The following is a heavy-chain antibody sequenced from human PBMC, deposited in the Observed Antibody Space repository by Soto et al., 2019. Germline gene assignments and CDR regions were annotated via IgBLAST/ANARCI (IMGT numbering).Heavy chain of an antibody. D-gene: IGHD3-16*02. V-gene: IGHV4-34*01. CDR1: GGSFSGYY. CDR3: ASRSLGELSFAFDY. CDR2: INHSGST. J-gene: IGHJ4*02. Sequence: SETLSLTCAVYGGSFSGYYWSWIRQPPGKGLEWIGEINHSGSTNYNPSLKSRVTISVDTSKNQFSLKLSSVTAADTAVYYCASRSLGELSFAFDYWGQGTLVTVSS.